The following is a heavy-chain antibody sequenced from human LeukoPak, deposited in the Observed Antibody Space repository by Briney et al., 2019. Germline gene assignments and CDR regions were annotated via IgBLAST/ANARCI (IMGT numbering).Heavy chain of an antibody. V-gene: IGHV1-69*05. J-gene: IGHJ2*01. D-gene: IGHD1-26*01. CDR3: ARALVLSGSWEPNWYFDL. CDR2: IIPIFGTA. CDR1: GGTFSSYA. Sequence: SVKVSCKASGGTFSSYAISWVRQAPGQGLEWMGGIIPIFGTANYAQKFQGRVTITTDESTSTAYMELSSLRSEGTDVYYCARALVLSGSWEPNWYFDLWGRGTLVTVSS.